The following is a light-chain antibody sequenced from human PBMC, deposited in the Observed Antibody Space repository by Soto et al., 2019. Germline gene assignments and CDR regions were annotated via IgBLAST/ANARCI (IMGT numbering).Light chain of an antibody. Sequence: DLQMTQSPSTLSASVGDRVTITCRASQSISSWLAWYQQKPGKAPKVLIYKASSLESGVPSRFSGSGSGTEFTLTISSLQPDDFATYYCQQYNNYSRTFGQGTKVEIK. CDR2: KAS. J-gene: IGKJ1*01. V-gene: IGKV1-5*03. CDR1: QSISSW. CDR3: QQYNNYSRT.